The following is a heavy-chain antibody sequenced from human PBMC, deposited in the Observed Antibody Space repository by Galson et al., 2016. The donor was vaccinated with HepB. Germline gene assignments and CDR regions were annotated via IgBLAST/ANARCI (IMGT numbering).Heavy chain of an antibody. CDR3: AGRLGYCSGGNCHWYYFDS. CDR1: GYTFTNHP. V-gene: IGHV1-3*01. CDR2: IHAGNGNT. J-gene: IGHJ4*02. Sequence: SVKVSCKASGYTFTNHPIQWVRQAPGQRLEWMGWIHAGNGNTKYSQKLQGRVTITRDTSASTVYMELSSLRSEDTAVYYCAGRLGYCSGGNCHWYYFDSWGQGSLVTVSS. D-gene: IGHD2-15*01.